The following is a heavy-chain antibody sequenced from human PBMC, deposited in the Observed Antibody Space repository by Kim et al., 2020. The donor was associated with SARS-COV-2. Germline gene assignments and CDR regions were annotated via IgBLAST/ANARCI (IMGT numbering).Heavy chain of an antibody. J-gene: IGHJ6*02. CDR2: IRKKAYGGTT. Sequence: GGSLRLSCTTSGFTFGDYYVSWVRQAPGQGLEWVGFIRKKAYGGTTEYAASVKDRFTISRDDSESIAYLEMNSLKTEDTAVYYCTRDGDHNHGMDVWGQGTTVTVSS. CDR1: GFTFGDYY. V-gene: IGHV3-49*04. CDR3: TRDGDHNHGMDV.